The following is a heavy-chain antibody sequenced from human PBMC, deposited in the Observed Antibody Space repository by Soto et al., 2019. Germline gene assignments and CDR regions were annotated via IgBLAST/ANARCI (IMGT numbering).Heavy chain of an antibody. Sequence: TGGSLRLSCAASGFTFSSYGMHWVRQAPGKGLEWVAVISYDGSNKYYADSVKGRFTISRDNSKNTLYLQMNSPRAEDTAVYYCAKDRVSSGFIDYWGQGTLVTVSS. CDR3: AKDRVSSGFIDY. J-gene: IGHJ4*02. V-gene: IGHV3-30*18. D-gene: IGHD6-19*01. CDR2: ISYDGSNK. CDR1: GFTFSSYG.